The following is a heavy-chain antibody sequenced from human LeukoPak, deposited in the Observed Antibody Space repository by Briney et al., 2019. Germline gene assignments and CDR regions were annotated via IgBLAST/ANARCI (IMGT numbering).Heavy chain of an antibody. D-gene: IGHD5-12*01. Sequence: GGSLRLSCAASGFTFSSYSMNWVRQAPGKGLEWVSSISSSSSYIYYADSVKGRFTISRDNAKNSLYLQMNSLRAEDTAVYYCARERSGYDPARWFDPWGQGTLVTVSS. CDR3: ARERSGYDPARWFDP. V-gene: IGHV3-21*01. J-gene: IGHJ5*02. CDR2: ISSSSSYI. CDR1: GFTFSSYS.